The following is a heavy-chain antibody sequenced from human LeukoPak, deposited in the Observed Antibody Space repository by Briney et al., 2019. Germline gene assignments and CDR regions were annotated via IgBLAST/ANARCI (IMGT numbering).Heavy chain of an antibody. CDR3: ARDWGSSWAPYYYYYMDV. CDR2: IYTSGST. V-gene: IGHV4-4*07. Sequence: SETLSLTCTVSGGSISSYYWSWIRQPAGKGLEWIGRIYTSGSTNYNPSLKSRVTMSVDTSKNQFSLKLSSVTAADTAVYYCARDWGSSWAPYYYYYMDVWGKGTTVTVSS. J-gene: IGHJ6*03. D-gene: IGHD6-13*01. CDR1: GGSISSYY.